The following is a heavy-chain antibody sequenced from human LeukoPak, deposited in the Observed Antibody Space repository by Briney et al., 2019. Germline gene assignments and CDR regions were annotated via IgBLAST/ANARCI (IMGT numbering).Heavy chain of an antibody. J-gene: IGHJ6*03. CDR1: GGSINTNY. Sequence: SETLSLTCAVSGGSINTNYWSWIRQPPGKGLEWIGYIYSTGNTNCNPSLKGRVTISLDTSKNQFSLNLSSVTAADTAVYYCAKHDTVFGAAHFYIDVWGKGTTVTVSS. CDR2: IYSTGNT. V-gene: IGHV4-59*08. D-gene: IGHD3-3*01. CDR3: AKHDTVFGAAHFYIDV.